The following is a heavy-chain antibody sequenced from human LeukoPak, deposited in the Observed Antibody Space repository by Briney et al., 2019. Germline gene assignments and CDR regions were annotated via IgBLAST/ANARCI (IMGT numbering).Heavy chain of an antibody. D-gene: IGHD2-15*01. V-gene: IGHV1-69*04. CDR3: ARALMVVAAVSEAFDI. CDR2: IIPILGIA. Sequence: GASVKVSCKASGGTFSSYAISWVRQAPGQGLEWMGRIIPILGIANYAQKFQGRVTITADKSTSTAYMELSSLRSEDTAVYHCARALMVVAAVSEAFDIWGQGTMVTVSS. J-gene: IGHJ3*02. CDR1: GGTFSSYA.